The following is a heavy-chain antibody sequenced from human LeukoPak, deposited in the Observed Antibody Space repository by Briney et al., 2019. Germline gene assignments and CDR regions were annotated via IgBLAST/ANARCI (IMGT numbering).Heavy chain of an antibody. Sequence: GGSLRLSCAASGFTFDDYGMSWVRQAPGKGLEWVSGINWNGGSTGYADSVKGRFTISRDNAKNSLYLQMNSLRAEDTAVYYCAKGHSSGWYYFDYWGQGTLVTVSS. V-gene: IGHV3-20*04. D-gene: IGHD6-19*01. J-gene: IGHJ4*02. CDR1: GFTFDDYG. CDR3: AKGHSSGWYYFDY. CDR2: INWNGGST.